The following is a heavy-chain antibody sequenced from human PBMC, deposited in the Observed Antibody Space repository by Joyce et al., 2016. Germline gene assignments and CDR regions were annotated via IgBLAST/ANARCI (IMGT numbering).Heavy chain of an antibody. J-gene: IGHJ3*02. CDR1: GYSFSTYW. V-gene: IGHV5-51*01. CDR2: IFPGDSTT. D-gene: IGHD2-21*02. CDR3: ARSGGDSGSAFNI. Sequence: EVHLVQSGAEVKKPGESLRIYCKGSGYSFSTYWINWVRQMPGKGLEWMGIIFPGDSTTRYNPSFEGQVTISADKSTTTSYVQWSSLKASDTATYYCARSGGDSGSAFNIWGQGTMVTVSS.